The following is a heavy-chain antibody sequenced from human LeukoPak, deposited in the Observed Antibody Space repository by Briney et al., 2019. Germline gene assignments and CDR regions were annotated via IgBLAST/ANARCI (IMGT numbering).Heavy chain of an antibody. CDR2: ISGSGGST. D-gene: IGHD3-3*01. V-gene: IGHV3-23*01. CDR3: ARDRTTYYDFWSGYYSGGFDY. Sequence: GGSLRLSCAASGFTFSSYAMSWVRQAPGKGLEWVSAISGSGGSTYYADSVKGRFTISRDNSKNTLYLQMNSLRAEDTAVYYWARDRTTYYDFWSGYYSGGFDYWGQGTLVTVSS. CDR1: GFTFSSYA. J-gene: IGHJ4*02.